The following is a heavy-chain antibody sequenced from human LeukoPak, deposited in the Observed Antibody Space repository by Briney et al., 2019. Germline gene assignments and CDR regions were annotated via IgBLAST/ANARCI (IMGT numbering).Heavy chain of an antibody. V-gene: IGHV3-30*18. CDR3: AKSDPIVVVPAAMDN. CDR1: GFTFSNYG. J-gene: IGHJ4*02. Sequence: GGSLRLSCAASGFTFSNYGMHWVSQTPGKGLEWVALISSDGSKNIYADSVKGRFTISRDNSKNTVYLQMNSLRAEDTAVYYCAKSDPIVVVPAAMDNWGQGTLVTVSS. D-gene: IGHD2-2*01. CDR2: ISSDGSKN.